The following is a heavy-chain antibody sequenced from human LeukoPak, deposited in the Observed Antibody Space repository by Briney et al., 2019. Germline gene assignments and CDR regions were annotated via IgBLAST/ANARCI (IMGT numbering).Heavy chain of an antibody. CDR3: ATRPAYSSSFDY. CDR1: VYTFTAYY. CDR2: INPNSGGS. Sequence: ASVKVSCKTSVYTFTAYYIHWLRQAPGQRPEWMAWINPNSGGSYFAHKFQGRITLTRDTSISTAYMELNRLISDDTAVYYCATRPAYSSSFDYWGQGSLVTVPS. V-gene: IGHV1-2*02. J-gene: IGHJ4*02. D-gene: IGHD6-6*01.